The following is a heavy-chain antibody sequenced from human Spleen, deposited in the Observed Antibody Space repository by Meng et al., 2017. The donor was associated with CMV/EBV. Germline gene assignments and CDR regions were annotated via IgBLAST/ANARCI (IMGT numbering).Heavy chain of an antibody. CDR3: ERPLSYDSSGSLEGDL. D-gene: IGHD3-22*01. V-gene: IGHV1-2*02. CDR2: INPNSGGT. Sequence: GESLKISCAASGFTFTAYYMHWVRQAPGQGLEWMGWINPNSGGTKYAQNFQGRVTMTRDTSMSTAYMELSRLRSDDTAVYYCERPLSYDSSGSLEGDLWGQGTMVTVSS. J-gene: IGHJ3*01. CDR1: GFTFTAYY.